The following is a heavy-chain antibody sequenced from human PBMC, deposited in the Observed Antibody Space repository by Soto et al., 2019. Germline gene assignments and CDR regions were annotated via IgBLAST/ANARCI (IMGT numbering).Heavy chain of an antibody. Sequence: AASVKVSCKASGYTFTGYYMHWVRQAPGQGLEWMGWISPNSGGTNYAQKFQGRVTMTRDTSISTAYMELSRLRSDDTAVYYCARVFPRLRYFDWPPYPPKYYGMDVWGQGTTVTVSS. V-gene: IGHV1-2*02. CDR2: ISPNSGGT. CDR1: GYTFTGYY. D-gene: IGHD3-9*01. CDR3: ARVFPRLRYFDWPPYPPKYYGMDV. J-gene: IGHJ6*02.